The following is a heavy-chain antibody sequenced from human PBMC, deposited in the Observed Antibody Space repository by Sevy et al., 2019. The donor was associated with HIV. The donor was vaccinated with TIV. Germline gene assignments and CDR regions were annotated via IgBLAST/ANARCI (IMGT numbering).Heavy chain of an antibody. V-gene: IGHV3-11*04. Sequence: GGSLRLSCAASGFTFSDYYMSWIRQAPGKGLEWVSFISCSGSTIYYADSVKGRFTISRDNAKNSLYLQMNSLRAEETAVYYCARSRVAARGRVSDYWGQGTLVTVSS. D-gene: IGHD6-6*01. J-gene: IGHJ4*02. CDR1: GFTFSDYY. CDR2: ISCSGSTI. CDR3: ARSRVAARGRVSDY.